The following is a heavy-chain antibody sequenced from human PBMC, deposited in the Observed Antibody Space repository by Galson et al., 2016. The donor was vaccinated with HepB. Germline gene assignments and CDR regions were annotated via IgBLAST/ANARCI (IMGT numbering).Heavy chain of an antibody. CDR1: GYTFSNYG. CDR2: ISVYNGNT. Sequence: SVKVSCKASGYTFSNYGISWVRQAPGQGLEWMGWISVYNGNTNYAQKIRGRVTLTTDTSTNTAYMELRSLRSDDTVVYYCAREWDRGRFWVWSRAGFDPWGQGTLVTVS. D-gene: IGHD3-3*01. J-gene: IGHJ5*02. CDR3: AREWDRGRFWVWSRAGFDP. V-gene: IGHV1-18*01.